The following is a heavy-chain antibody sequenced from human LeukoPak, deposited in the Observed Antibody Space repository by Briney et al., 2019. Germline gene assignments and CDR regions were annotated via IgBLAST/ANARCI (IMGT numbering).Heavy chain of an antibody. CDR3: ARSWLEYSSSFRDFDY. D-gene: IGHD6-6*01. CDR1: GFTFSSYS. CDR2: ISSSSSDI. Sequence: GGSLRLSCAASGFTFSSYSMNWVRQAPGKGLEWVSSISSSSSDIYYADSVKGRFTISRDNAKNSLYLQMNSLRAEDTAVYYCARSWLEYSSSFRDFDYWGQGTLVTVSS. J-gene: IGHJ4*02. V-gene: IGHV3-21*01.